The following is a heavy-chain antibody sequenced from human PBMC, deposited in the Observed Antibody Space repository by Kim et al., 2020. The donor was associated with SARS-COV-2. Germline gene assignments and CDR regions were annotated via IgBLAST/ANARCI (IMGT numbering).Heavy chain of an antibody. V-gene: IGHV5-10-1*01. Sequence: NHSPPFQGHVTISADKSISTAYLQWSSLKASDTAMYYCARLIITSNWFDPWGQGTLVTVSS. D-gene: IGHD3-16*01. CDR3: ARLIITSNWFDP. J-gene: IGHJ5*02.